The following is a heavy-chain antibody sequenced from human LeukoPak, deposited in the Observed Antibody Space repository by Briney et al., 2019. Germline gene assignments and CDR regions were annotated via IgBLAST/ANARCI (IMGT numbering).Heavy chain of an antibody. CDR3: ATYSSLNRREFQY. CDR2: IKTDGSEK. CDR1: GFTFSNYW. Sequence: GGSLRLSSEGSGFTFSNYWMGWVRQAPGKGLQWVANIKTDGSEKYYVDSVKGRFTISRDNAKNSLYLQMNSLRAEDTAVYYCATYSSLNRREFQYWGQGTLLTVSS. J-gene: IGHJ1*01. V-gene: IGHV3-7*01. D-gene: IGHD3-22*01.